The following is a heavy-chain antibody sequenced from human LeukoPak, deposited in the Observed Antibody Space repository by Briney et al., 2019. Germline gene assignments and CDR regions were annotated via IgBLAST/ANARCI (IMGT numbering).Heavy chain of an antibody. CDR1: GGSISSSSYY. V-gene: IGHV4-39*01. D-gene: IGHD2/OR15-2a*01. Sequence: SETLSLTCTVSGGSISSSSYYWGWIRQPPGKGLGWIGSIYYSGSTYYNPSLKSRVTISVDTSKNQFSLKLSSVTAADTAVYYCARHPPQNFYMDVWGKGTTVTVSS. J-gene: IGHJ6*03. CDR3: ARHPPQNFYMDV. CDR2: IYYSGST.